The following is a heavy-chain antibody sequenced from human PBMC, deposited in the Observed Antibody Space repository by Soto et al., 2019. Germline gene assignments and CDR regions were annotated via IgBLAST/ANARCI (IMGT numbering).Heavy chain of an antibody. CDR1: GGSFSGYY. J-gene: IGHJ5*02. CDR3: ASLGYCSGGSCYNWFDP. V-gene: IGHV4-34*01. D-gene: IGHD2-15*01. Sequence: QVQLQQWGAGLLKPSETLSLTCAVYGGSFSGYYWSWIRQPPGKGLEWIGEINHSGSTNYNPSLKSRVTISVDTSKNKFSLKLSSVTAAYTAVYYCASLGYCSGGSCYNWFDPWGQGTLVTVSS. CDR2: INHSGST.